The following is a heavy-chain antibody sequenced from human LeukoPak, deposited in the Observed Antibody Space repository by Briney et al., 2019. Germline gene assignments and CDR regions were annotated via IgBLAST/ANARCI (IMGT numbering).Heavy chain of an antibody. CDR3: AKAGSVYQTPHIGVFLG. V-gene: IGHV1-2*02. D-gene: IGHD3-3*01. CDR2: INPNSGGT. Sequence: ASVRVSCKTSGYTFTGYYIQWVRQAPGQGLEWMGWINPNSGGTYFAQKFQGRVTMTRDTSISTAYMELSRLQFDDAAVYYCAKAGSVYQTPHIGVFLGWGQGSLVTVSS. CDR1: GYTFTGYY. J-gene: IGHJ4*02.